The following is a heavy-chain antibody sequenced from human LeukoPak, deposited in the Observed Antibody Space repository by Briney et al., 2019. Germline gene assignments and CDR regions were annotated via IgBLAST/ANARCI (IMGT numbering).Heavy chain of an antibody. CDR2: IKEDGSEK. J-gene: IGHJ4*02. Sequence: PGGSLRLSCAASGFTFSSYWMNWVRQAPGKGLEWVANIKEDGSEKNYVDSVKGRFTISRDNAKNSLYLQMNSLRAEDTGVYYCARDKYCSDDNCDGGSKFDYWGQGTLVTVSS. D-gene: IGHD2-15*01. CDR3: ARDKYCSDDNCDGGSKFDY. V-gene: IGHV3-7*01. CDR1: GFTFSSYW.